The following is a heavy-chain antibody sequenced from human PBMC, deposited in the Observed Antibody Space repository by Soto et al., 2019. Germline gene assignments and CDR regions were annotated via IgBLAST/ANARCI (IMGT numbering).Heavy chain of an antibody. J-gene: IGHJ6*02. CDR3: AREKDYYHSALDV. V-gene: IGHV4-4*07. CDR1: SGSISDYY. CDR2: IYSTGST. Sequence: TLSLTCSVSSGSISDYYWSWIRQPAGGGLEWIGRIYSTGSTNYNPSLQSRLTMSVDTSKNHLFLSLRFVTAADTAVYYCAREKDYYHSALDVWGQGTTVTVSS.